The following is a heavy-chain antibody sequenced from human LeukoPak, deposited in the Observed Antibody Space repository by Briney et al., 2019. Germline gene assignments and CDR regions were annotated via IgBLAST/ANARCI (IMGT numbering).Heavy chain of an antibody. CDR1: GFTFSSYA. J-gene: IGHJ4*02. CDR3: AKVQWLVRGGFDY. D-gene: IGHD6-19*01. V-gene: IGHV3-23*01. CDR2: ISGSGGSI. Sequence: PGGSLRLSCAASGFTFSSYAMSWVRQAPGKGLEWVSAISGSGGSIYYADSVKGRFTISRDNSKNTLYLQMNSLRAEDTAVYYCAKVQWLVRGGFDYWGQGTLVTVSS.